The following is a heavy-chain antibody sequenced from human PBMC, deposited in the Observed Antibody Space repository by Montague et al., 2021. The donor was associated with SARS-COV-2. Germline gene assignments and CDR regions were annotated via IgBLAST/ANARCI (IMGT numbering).Heavy chain of an antibody. CDR3: SRDSEYSIDY. Sequence: CAISGDSVAELRRRSEEHTPEPQSRSEFVCRPLFENKRYNDYAVSMQSRVTINPDTSKNQFSLHVNSVTPEDTAVYYCSRDSEYSIDYWGQGLLVTVSS. D-gene: IGHD6-6*01. CDR1: GDSVAELRRR. J-gene: IGHJ4*02. CDR2: PLFENKRYN. V-gene: IGHV6-1*01.